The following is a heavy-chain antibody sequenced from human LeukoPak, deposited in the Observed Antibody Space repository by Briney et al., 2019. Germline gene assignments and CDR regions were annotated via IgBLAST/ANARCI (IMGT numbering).Heavy chain of an antibody. D-gene: IGHD6-13*01. Sequence: GGSLRLSCAASGFTFDDYAMHWVRQAPGKGLERVSGISWNSGSIGYADSVKGRFTISRDNAKNSLYLQMNSLRAEDTAVYYCAKDRHSVTWPFDYWGQGTLVTVSS. CDR2: ISWNSGSI. V-gene: IGHV3-9*01. CDR1: GFTFDDYA. J-gene: IGHJ4*02. CDR3: AKDRHSVTWPFDY.